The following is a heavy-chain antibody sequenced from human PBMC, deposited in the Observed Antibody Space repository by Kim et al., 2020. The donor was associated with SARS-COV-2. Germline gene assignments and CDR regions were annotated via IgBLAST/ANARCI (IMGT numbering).Heavy chain of an antibody. CDR3: AREGYFDGGSFFFDS. D-gene: IGHD2-15*01. Sequence: NPTLKSRVTMSVETSKNQFSLQLTSMTAADTAIYYWAREGYFDGGSFFFDSWGQGTLVTVSS. J-gene: IGHJ4*02. V-gene: IGHV4-4*07.